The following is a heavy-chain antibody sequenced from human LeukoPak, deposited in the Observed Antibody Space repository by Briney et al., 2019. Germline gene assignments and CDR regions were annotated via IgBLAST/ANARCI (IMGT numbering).Heavy chain of an antibody. Sequence: RASVKVSCKTSGYTFTNYAINWVRQAPGQGLEWMGWISPYNGNTNYAQKLQGRVTMTTDTSTSTAYTELRSLRSDDTAVYYCARDRSTTVTTYCDIWGQGTMVTVSS. CDR1: GYTFTNYA. D-gene: IGHD4-17*01. J-gene: IGHJ3*02. CDR2: ISPYNGNT. V-gene: IGHV1-18*01. CDR3: ARDRSTTVTTYCDI.